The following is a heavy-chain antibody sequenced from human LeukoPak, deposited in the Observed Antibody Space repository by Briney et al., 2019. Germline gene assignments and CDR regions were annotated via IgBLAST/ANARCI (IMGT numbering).Heavy chain of an antibody. CDR1: GFTFGDYA. D-gene: IGHD3-3*01. J-gene: IGHJ4*02. CDR2: IRSKAYGGTT. V-gene: IGHV3-49*04. CDR3: TRDPSNYDFWSGFLYYFDY. Sequence: PGGSLRLSCTASGFTFGDYAMSWVRQAPGKGLEWVGFIRSKAYGGTTEYAASVRGRFTTSRDDSKGIAYLQMNSLKTEDTAVYYCTRDPSNYDFWSGFLYYFDYWGQGTLVTVSS.